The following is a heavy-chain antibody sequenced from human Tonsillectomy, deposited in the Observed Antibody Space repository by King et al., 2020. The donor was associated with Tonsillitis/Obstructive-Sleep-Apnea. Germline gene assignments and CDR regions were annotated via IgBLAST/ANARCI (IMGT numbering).Heavy chain of an antibody. J-gene: IGHJ5*02. CDR3: ARVITRGRFEGSRLDP. CDR1: GGSISNSGYD. Sequence: QLQESGPGLVRPSETLSLTCIVSGGSISNSGYDWGWIRQSPGKGLEWIGKIYYRGNTNYNPSLQSRVSISVDTSKNQFSLKFNSVTAADTAVYYCARVITRGRFEGSRLDPWGQGTLVTVSS. V-gene: IGHV4-39*07. CDR2: IYYRGNT. D-gene: IGHD1-26*01.